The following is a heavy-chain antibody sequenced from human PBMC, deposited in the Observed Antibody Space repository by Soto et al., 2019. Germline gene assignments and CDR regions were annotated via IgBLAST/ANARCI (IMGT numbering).Heavy chain of an antibody. Sequence: HPGGSLRLSCAASGFTVSSKYMTWVRQAPGKGLEWVSLIQSGGTTYYADSVKGRFTISRDTSENTLHLQMDSLRVEDTAVYYCARDDVLCDGGHWYAIQMDVWGKGAAVTVSS. CDR1: GFTVSSKY. CDR3: ARDDVLCDGGHWYAIQMDV. J-gene: IGHJ6*04. CDR2: IQSGGTT. D-gene: IGHD2-21*02. V-gene: IGHV3-66*01.